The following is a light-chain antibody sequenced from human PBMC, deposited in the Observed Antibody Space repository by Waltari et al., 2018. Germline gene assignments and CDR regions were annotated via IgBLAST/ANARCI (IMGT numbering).Light chain of an antibody. Sequence: EIVMTQSPAPLSVSPGERVTLSCRSSQSVSYNLAWYQQKPGQAPRLLIYAASTRATGIPARFSGSGSGSAFSLIISSLQSEDFAVYYCQQYNDRPRTFGQGTKVEIK. CDR2: AAS. CDR3: QQYNDRPRT. J-gene: IGKJ1*01. V-gene: IGKV3-15*01. CDR1: QSVSYN.